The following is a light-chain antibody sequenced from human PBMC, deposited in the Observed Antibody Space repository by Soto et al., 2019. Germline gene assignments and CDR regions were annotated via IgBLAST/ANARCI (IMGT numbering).Light chain of an antibody. V-gene: IGLV1-40*01. J-gene: IGLJ1*01. Sequence: QSVLTQPPSVSGAPRERVTISCTGSSSNIGAGYDVHWYQQLPGTAPKLLIYGNSNRPSGVPDRFSGSKSGTSASLAITGLQAEDEADYYCQSYDSSLSGYVFGTGTSHRP. CDR1: SSNIGAGYD. CDR2: GNS. CDR3: QSYDSSLSGYV.